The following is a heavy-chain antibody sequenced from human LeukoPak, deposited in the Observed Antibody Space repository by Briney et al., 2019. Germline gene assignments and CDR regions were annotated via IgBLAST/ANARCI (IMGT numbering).Heavy chain of an antibody. V-gene: IGHV3-21*01. CDR2: ISSSSSYI. CDR1: GFTFSTYS. CDR3: ARDIVVVVAATPRFDY. J-gene: IGHJ4*02. D-gene: IGHD2-15*01. Sequence: GGSLRLSCAASGFTFSTYSMNWVRQAPGKGLEWVSSISSSSSYIYYADSVKGRFTISRDNAKNSLYLQMNSLRAEDTAVYYCARDIVVVVAATPRFDYWGQGTLVTVSS.